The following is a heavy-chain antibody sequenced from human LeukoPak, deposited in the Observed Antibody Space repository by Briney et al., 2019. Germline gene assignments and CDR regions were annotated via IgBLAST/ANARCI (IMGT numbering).Heavy chain of an antibody. D-gene: IGHD2-15*01. CDR3: ARDQEVVEVVAATFGAFDI. CDR2: ISSSSYI. J-gene: IGHJ3*02. V-gene: IGHV3-21*01. CDR1: GFTFCSYT. Sequence: RGTLRLSCAASGFTFCSYTMNCVCDTPRERLEWVSAISSSSYIYSADSVTSRFTISRDNSKNPLYLQMNSLRAEDTAVYYCARDQEVVEVVAATFGAFDIWGQGTMVTVSS.